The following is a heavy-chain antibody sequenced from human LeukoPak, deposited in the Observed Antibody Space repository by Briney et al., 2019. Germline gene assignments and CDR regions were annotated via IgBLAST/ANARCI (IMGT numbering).Heavy chain of an antibody. CDR2: IIAYVGNA. Sequence: GASVKVSCKASGYTFISYGISWVRQAPGQGLEWMGWIIAYVGNANYAQKLQGRVTMTTDTSTSTAYMEMRSLRCADPAVYYCARDNADYTERGDYWGQGTLVTVSS. V-gene: IGHV1-18*01. CDR3: ARDNADYTERGDY. D-gene: IGHD4-17*01. J-gene: IGHJ4*02. CDR1: GYTFISYG.